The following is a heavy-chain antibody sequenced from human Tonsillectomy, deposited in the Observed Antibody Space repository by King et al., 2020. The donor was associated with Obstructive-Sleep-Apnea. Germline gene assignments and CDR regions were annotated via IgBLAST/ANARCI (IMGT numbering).Heavy chain of an antibody. CDR2: INHSGST. Sequence: VQLQQWGAGLLKPSETLSLTCAVFGGSFSDYYWSWIRQPPGKGLEWIGEINHSGSTNCNPALTSRVTISIDTSKNQFSLKLNSVPAADTAVYYCARGSGAAAVNWFDPWGQGTLVTVSS. V-gene: IGHV4-34*01. J-gene: IGHJ5*02. CDR1: GGSFSDYY. CDR3: ARGSGAAAVNWFDP. D-gene: IGHD6-13*01.